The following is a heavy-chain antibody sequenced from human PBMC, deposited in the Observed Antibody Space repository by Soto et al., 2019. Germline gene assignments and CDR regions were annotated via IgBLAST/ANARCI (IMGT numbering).Heavy chain of an antibody. J-gene: IGHJ3*02. Sequence: SETLCLTCTVSGGSISSDYWSWIRQPPGKGLEWIGYIYYSGSTNYNPSLKSRVTISVDTSKNQFSLKLSSVTAADTAVYYCAREALNDCSRTSCYFSSAFDIWGQGTMVTVSS. CDR3: AREALNDCSRTSCYFSSAFDI. D-gene: IGHD2-2*01. V-gene: IGHV4-59*01. CDR2: IYYSGST. CDR1: GGSISSDY.